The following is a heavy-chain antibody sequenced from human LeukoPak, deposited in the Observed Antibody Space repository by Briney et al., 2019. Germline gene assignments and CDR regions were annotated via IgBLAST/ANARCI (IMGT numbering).Heavy chain of an antibody. CDR3: AREQGFDI. CDR1: GGSISSGGYS. CDR2: IYHSGST. J-gene: IGHJ3*02. V-gene: IGHV4-30-2*01. Sequence: PSETLSLTCAVSGGSISSGGYSWSWIRQPPGKGLEWIGYIYHSGSTYYNPSLKSRVTISVDRSKNQFSLKLSSVTAADTAVYYCAREQGFDIWGQGTMVTVSS.